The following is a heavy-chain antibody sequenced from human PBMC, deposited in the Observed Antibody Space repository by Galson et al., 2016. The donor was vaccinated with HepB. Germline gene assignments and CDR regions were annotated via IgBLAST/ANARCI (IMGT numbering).Heavy chain of an antibody. CDR1: GFTFSTYA. CDR2: ISDDGNTA. D-gene: IGHD2-21*02. CDR3: ARTVRYCGGVCPRPFDY. J-gene: IGHJ4*02. Sequence: SLRLSCAASGFTFSTYAMHWVRQAPGKGLEWVAVISDDGNTAYYADSVKGRFTISRDNSKNTLFLQMNSLRAEDTAVYYCARTVRYCGGVCPRPFDYWGQGTLVTVSS. V-gene: IGHV3-30-3*01.